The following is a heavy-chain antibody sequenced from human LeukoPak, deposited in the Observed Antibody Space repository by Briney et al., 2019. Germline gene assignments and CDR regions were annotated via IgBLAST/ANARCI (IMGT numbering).Heavy chain of an antibody. CDR1: GGSFSGYY. CDR2: INHSGST. CDR3: ARDATYPPKGFDP. V-gene: IGHV4-34*01. Sequence: PSETLSLTCAVYGGSFSGYYWSWIRQPPGKGLEWIGEINHSGSTNYNPSLKSRVTISVDTSKNQFSLKLSSVTAADTAVYYCARDATYPPKGFDPWGQGTLVTVSS. J-gene: IGHJ5*02.